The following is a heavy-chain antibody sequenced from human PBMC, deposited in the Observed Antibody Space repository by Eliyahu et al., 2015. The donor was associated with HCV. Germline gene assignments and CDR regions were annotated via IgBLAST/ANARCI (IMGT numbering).Heavy chain of an antibody. CDR1: GFTFSSYA. D-gene: IGHD2-15*01. CDR2: ISGSADRT. J-gene: IGHJ4*02. V-gene: IGHV3-23*01. CDR3: AKRKGCSGATCYSDY. Sequence: EVQLLESGGDLVXPGGSLRLSCAASGFTFSSYAMSWVRQAPGKGLEWVSTISGSADRTYSADSVKGRFTISRDNSKNTLYLQMNSLRADDTAVYYCAKRKGCSGATCYSDYWGQGTLVTVSS.